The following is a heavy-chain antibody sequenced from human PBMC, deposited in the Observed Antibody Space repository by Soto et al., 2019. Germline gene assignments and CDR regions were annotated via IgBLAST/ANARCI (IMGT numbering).Heavy chain of an antibody. J-gene: IGHJ5*02. CDR3: AKCTVVLPALMRGFDA. D-gene: IGHD2-2*01. CDR2: ISGSGMST. V-gene: IGHV3-23*01. CDR1: GFSFTSYA. Sequence: EVQLLESGGGLVQPGGSLRLSCAASGFSFTSYAMGWVRQTPGKGLEWVSVISGSGMSTYYADSEKGRFTTSRDNSKNTLYLQMNSLRADDTAVYHCAKCTVVLPALMRGFDAWGQGALVTVSS.